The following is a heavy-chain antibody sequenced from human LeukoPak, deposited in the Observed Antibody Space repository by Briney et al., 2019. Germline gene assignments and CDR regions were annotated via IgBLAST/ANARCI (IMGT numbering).Heavy chain of an antibody. Sequence: PSETLTLTCTVSDDSLSTNNYYWSWIRQPPGTGLEWVGTLHFSGTPYYSPSLNSRVSISVDTSKNQFSLMLKSVTATDTAVYYCTRGGDVYKLGNVWGQGTLVTASS. CDR3: TRGGDVYKLGNV. D-gene: IGHD5-24*01. CDR1: DDSLSTNNYY. J-gene: IGHJ4*02. CDR2: LHFSGTP. V-gene: IGHV4-39*01.